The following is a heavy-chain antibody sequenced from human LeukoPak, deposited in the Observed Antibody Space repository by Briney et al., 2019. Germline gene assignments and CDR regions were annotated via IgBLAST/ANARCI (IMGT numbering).Heavy chain of an antibody. CDR3: AKGTAVYCSGGSCYFDY. CDR2: IRYDGSNK. Sequence: GRSLRLSCAASGFTISSYGMHWVRRAPGKGLEWVACIRYDGSNKYYADSVKGRFTISRDNSKNTLYLQLNSMRAEDTAVHYCAKGTAVYCSGGSCYFDYWGRGTRATVSS. CDR1: GFTISSYG. D-gene: IGHD2-15*01. J-gene: IGHJ4*02. V-gene: IGHV3-30*02.